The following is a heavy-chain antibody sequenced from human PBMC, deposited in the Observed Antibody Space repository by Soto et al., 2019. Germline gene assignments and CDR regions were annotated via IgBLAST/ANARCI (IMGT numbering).Heavy chain of an antibody. CDR2: ISGSGGST. J-gene: IGHJ4*02. CDR1: GFTFSSYA. Sequence: PGGSLRLSCAASGFTFSSYAMSWVRQAPGKGLEWVSAISGSGGSTYYADSVKGRFTISRDNSKNTLYLQMNSLRAEDTAVYYCAKVFAPLRRSLLSNDPFDYWGQGTLVTVSS. D-gene: IGHD1-1*01. V-gene: IGHV3-23*01. CDR3: AKVFAPLRRSLLSNDPFDY.